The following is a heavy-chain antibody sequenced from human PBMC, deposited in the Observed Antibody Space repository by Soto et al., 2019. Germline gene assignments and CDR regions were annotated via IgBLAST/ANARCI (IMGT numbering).Heavy chain of an antibody. D-gene: IGHD1-26*01. CDR2: IYSAGNT. CDR3: ARDFVVGGPTINYYFGMDV. CDR1: GFTVSSNY. J-gene: IGHJ6*02. Sequence: GGSLRLSCAASGFTVSSNYMSWVRQAPGKGLEWISIIYSAGNTYYADSVKGRFTISRDNSKNTLYLQMNSLGAEDTAVYYCARDFVVGGPTINYYFGMDVWGQGTTVTVSS. V-gene: IGHV3-66*01.